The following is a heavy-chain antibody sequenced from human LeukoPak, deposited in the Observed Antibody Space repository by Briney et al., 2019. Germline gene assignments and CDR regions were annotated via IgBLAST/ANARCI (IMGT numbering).Heavy chain of an antibody. CDR3: ARGRRQLLNDY. CDR1: GYTFTGYY. J-gene: IGHJ4*02. V-gene: IGHV1-2*02. Sequence: ASVKVSCKASGYTFTGYYMHWVRQAPGQGLEWMGWINPNSGSTNYAQKFQGRVTMTRDTSISTAYMELSRLRSDDTAVYYCARGRRQLLNDYWGQGTLVTVSS. CDR2: INPNSGST. D-gene: IGHD2-2*01.